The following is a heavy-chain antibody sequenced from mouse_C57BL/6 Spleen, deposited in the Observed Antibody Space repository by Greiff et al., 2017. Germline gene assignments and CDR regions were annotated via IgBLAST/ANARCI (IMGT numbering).Heavy chain of an antibody. J-gene: IGHJ3*01. CDR2: INPNNGGT. CDR1: GYTFTDYN. D-gene: IGHD1-1*01. V-gene: IGHV1-18*01. Sequence: VQLKESGPELVKPGASVKIPCKASGYTFTDYNMDWVKQSHGKSLEWIGDINPNNGGTIYNQKFKGKATLTVDKSSSTAYMELRSLTSEDTAVYYCARRDYGSSSWFAYWGQGTLVTVSA. CDR3: ARRDYGSSSWFAY.